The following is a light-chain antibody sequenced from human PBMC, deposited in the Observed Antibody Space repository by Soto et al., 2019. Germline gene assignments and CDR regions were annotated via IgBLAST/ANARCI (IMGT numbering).Light chain of an antibody. V-gene: IGKV1-5*01. CDR1: QSISSW. CDR2: DAS. Sequence: DIQMTQSPSTLSASVGDRVTITCRASQSISSWLAWYQQKPGKAPKLLIYDASSLESGVPSRFSGSGSGTEFTLTISSLQPDDFATYYCQQYNSYSGKFGQGTKVEIK. CDR3: QQYNSYSGK. J-gene: IGKJ1*01.